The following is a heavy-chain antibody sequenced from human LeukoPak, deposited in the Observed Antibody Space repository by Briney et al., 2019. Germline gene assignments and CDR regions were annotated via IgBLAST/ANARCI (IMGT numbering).Heavy chain of an antibody. D-gene: IGHD3-16*02. J-gene: IGHJ6*02. V-gene: IGHV4-31*03. Sequence: SETLSLTCTVSGGSISSGGYYWSWIRQHPGKGLEWIGYIYYSGSTYYNPSLKSRVTISVDTSKNQFSLKLSSVTAADTAVYYCARDTLTGWGSYRYSPGQNYYGMDVWGQGTTVTVSS. CDR1: GGSISSGGYY. CDR3: ARDTLTGWGSYRYSPGQNYYGMDV. CDR2: IYYSGST.